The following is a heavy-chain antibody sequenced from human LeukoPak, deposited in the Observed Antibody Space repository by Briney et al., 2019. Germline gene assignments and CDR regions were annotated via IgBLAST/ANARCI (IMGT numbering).Heavy chain of an antibody. D-gene: IGHD3-22*01. CDR1: GGTFGSYT. V-gene: IGHV1-69*04. J-gene: IGHJ3*02. CDR3: ARERSYSGYYDAFDI. CDR2: IIPILGIA. Sequence: VASVKVSCKASGGTFGSYTISWVRQAPGQGLEWMGRIIPILGIANYAQKFQGRVTITADKSTSTAYMELSSLRSEDTAVYYCARERSYSGYYDAFDIWGQGTMVTVSS.